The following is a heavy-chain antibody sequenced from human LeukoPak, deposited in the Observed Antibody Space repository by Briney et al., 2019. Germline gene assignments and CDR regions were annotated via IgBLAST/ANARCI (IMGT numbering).Heavy chain of an antibody. J-gene: IGHJ6*03. CDR1: GGSISSYY. D-gene: IGHD3-10*01. Sequence: SETLSLTCTVSGGSISSYYWSWIRQPPGKGLEWIGEINHSGSTNYNPSLKSRVTISVDTSKNQFSLKLSSVTAADTAVYYCARGAAWLKNYYYYMDVWGKGTTVTVSS. CDR3: ARGAAWLKNYYYYMDV. V-gene: IGHV4-34*01. CDR2: INHSGST.